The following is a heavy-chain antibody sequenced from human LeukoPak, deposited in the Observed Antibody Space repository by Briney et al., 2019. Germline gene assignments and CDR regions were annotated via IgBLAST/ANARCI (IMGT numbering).Heavy chain of an antibody. V-gene: IGHV4-59*01. D-gene: IGHD6-19*01. J-gene: IGHJ4*02. Sequence: SETLSLTGTVSGGSISGFYWGWIRQPPGKGLEWIGFIYYSGSANYNPSLKSRVTMSVDMSKNQFSLKLSSVTAADTAFYYCARDRDSSGWFDYWGQGALVTVSS. CDR1: GGSISGFY. CDR2: IYYSGSA. CDR3: ARDRDSSGWFDY.